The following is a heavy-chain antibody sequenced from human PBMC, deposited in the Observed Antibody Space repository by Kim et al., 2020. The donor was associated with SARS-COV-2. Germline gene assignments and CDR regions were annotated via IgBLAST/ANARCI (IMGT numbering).Heavy chain of an antibody. Sequence: GGSLRLSCAASGFTFSGYAMHWVRQAPGKGLEWVAVISYDGSNKYYADSVKGRFTISRDNSKNTLYLQMNSLRAEDTAVYYCARDRVLLWFGGAGSTPYYYGMDVWGQGTTVTVSS. D-gene: IGHD3-10*01. CDR3: ARDRVLLWFGGAGSTPYYYGMDV. J-gene: IGHJ6*02. V-gene: IGHV3-30*04. CDR2: ISYDGSNK. CDR1: GFTFSGYA.